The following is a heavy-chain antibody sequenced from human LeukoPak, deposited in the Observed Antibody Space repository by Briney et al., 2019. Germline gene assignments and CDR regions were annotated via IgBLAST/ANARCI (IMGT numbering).Heavy chain of an antibody. V-gene: IGHV3-15*01. Sequence: GGSLRLSCAASGFTLSNAWMKSKTDGGTTDYGAPVKGRLTISRDDSKNTLYLQMKSLKTEDTAVYYCITADTDRAELRLQYYYYYMDVWGKGTTVTVSS. CDR2: SKTDGGTT. J-gene: IGHJ6*03. CDR1: GFTLSNAW. D-gene: IGHD5-18*01. CDR3: ITADTDRAELRLQYYYYYMDV.